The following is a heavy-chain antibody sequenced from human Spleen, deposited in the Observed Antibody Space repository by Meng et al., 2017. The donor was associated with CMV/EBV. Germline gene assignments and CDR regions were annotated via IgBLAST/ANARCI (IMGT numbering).Heavy chain of an antibody. J-gene: IGHJ6*02. Sequence: GESLKISCAASGFTFSSYWMHWVRQAPGKGLVWVSRINSDGSSTSYADSVKGRFTISRDNAKNTLYLQMNGLRAEDTAVYYCAKDPLDTSVYHDYYYNGLDVWGQGTTVTVSS. V-gene: IGHV3-74*01. CDR2: INSDGSST. D-gene: IGHD6-19*01. CDR1: GFTFSSYW. CDR3: AKDPLDTSVYHDYYYNGLDV.